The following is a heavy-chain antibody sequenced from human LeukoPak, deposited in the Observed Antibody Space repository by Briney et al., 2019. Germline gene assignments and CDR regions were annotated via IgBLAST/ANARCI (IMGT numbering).Heavy chain of an antibody. V-gene: IGHV5-51*01. D-gene: IGHD3-22*01. Sequence: GESLKISCKGSGYSFTSYWIGWVRQMPGKGLEWMGIIYPGDSDTRYSPSFQGQVTISADKSISTAYLQWSRLKASDTAMYYCARHGPTYYYDSSGSMGDYWGQGTLVTVSS. CDR3: ARHGPTYYYDSSGSMGDY. CDR1: GYSFTSYW. J-gene: IGHJ4*02. CDR2: IYPGDSDT.